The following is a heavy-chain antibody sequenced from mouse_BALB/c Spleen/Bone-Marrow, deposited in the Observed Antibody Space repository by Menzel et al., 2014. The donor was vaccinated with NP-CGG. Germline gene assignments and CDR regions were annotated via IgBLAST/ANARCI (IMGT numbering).Heavy chain of an antibody. CDR1: GYSFTSLI. CDR3: ARAMIYYYAMDY. J-gene: IGHJ4*01. CDR2: INPYNDGT. D-gene: IGHD2-4*01. V-gene: IGHV1-14*01. Sequence: EVQLQESGPELVKPGASVKMSCKASGYSFTSLILHRVKMRPGQGLEWIGYINPYNDGTKYNEKFKGKAILTSDKSSSSANMELSSLTSEDSAVYYCARAMIYYYAMDYWGQGTSVTVSS.